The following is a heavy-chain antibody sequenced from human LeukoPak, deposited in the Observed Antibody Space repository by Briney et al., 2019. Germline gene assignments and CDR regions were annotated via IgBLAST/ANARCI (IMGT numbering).Heavy chain of an antibody. CDR3: STEDKYCTGANCGKY. D-gene: IGHD2-8*02. V-gene: IGHV1-2*02. CDR1: GYTFSDYY. J-gene: IGHJ4*02. CDR2: IVPDTGGV. Sequence: GASVTDSCKTSGYTFSDYYVHWVRQAPGQGLEWIGYIVPDTGGVDFDRRFQGRVTMTRDKATRTLYMELSNLRSDDTAVYYCSTEDKYCTGANCGKYWGQGTLVTVSS.